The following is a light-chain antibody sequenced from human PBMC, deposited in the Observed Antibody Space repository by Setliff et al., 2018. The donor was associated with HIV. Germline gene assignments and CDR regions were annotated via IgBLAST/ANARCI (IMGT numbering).Light chain of an antibody. CDR3: CSYAGTYTYI. Sequence: QSALTQPRSVSGSPGQSVTLSCTGSSSDVGAYNYVSWYQQYPGKAPKRIIYDVSKRPSGVPDRFSGSKSGDTASLTISGLQSEDEADYYCCSYAGTYTYIFGSGTKVTVL. CDR1: SSDVGAYNY. J-gene: IGLJ1*01. V-gene: IGLV2-11*01. CDR2: DVS.